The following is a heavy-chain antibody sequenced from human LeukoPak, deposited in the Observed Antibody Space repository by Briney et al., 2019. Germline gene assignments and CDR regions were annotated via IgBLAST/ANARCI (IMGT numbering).Heavy chain of an antibody. D-gene: IGHD3-22*01. J-gene: IGHJ4*02. CDR1: GYSFTSYW. Sequence: GESLKISCKGSGYSFTSYWIGWARQMPGKGLEWMGIIYPGDSDTRYSPSFQGQVTISADKSISTAYLQWSSLKASDTAMYYCARHGPYWRGYYDSSDYWGQGTLVTVSS. CDR3: ARHGPYWRGYYDSSDY. CDR2: IYPGDSDT. V-gene: IGHV5-51*01.